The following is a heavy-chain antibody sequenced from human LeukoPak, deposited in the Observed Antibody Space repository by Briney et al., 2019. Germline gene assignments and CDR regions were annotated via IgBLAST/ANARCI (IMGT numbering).Heavy chain of an antibody. CDR1: GFTISTYG. D-gene: IGHD1-26*01. J-gene: IGHJ4*02. CDR2: ISGGTT. V-gene: IGHV3-23*01. CDR3: AKIPLVGATTSLDC. Sequence: GGSLRLSCAASGFTISTYGMSWVRQAPGKGLEWVSSISGGTTYYADSVKGRFTISRDNSKNTVSLQMNSLRAEDTAVYYCAKIPLVGATTSLDCWGQGTLVTVSS.